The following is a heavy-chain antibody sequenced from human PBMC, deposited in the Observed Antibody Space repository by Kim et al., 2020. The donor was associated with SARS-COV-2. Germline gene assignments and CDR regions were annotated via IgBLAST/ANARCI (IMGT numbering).Heavy chain of an antibody. D-gene: IGHD2-8*02. J-gene: IGHJ3*02. CDR1: GFTFSSYA. Sequence: GGSLRLSCAASGFTFSSYAMHWVRQAPGKGLEWVAVISYDGSNKYYADSVKGRFTISRDNSKNTLYLQMNSLRAEDTAVYYCARDRSYWAFDIWGQGTMVTVSS. V-gene: IGHV3-30*04. CDR2: ISYDGSNK. CDR3: ARDRSYWAFDI.